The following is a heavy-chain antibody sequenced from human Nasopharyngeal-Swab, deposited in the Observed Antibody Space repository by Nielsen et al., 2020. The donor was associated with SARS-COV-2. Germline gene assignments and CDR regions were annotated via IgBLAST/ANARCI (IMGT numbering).Heavy chain of an antibody. Sequence: GESLKISCAASGFSFSSCSMSWVRQAPGRGLEWVSSISSRGDDTYSAASVKGRFTISRDNAKNSLYLQMNSLTAEDTAVYYCARERGGGYGDYWGQGTLVTVSS. V-gene: IGHV3-21*01. CDR1: GFSFSSCS. CDR2: ISSRGDDT. CDR3: ARERGGGYGDY. J-gene: IGHJ4*02. D-gene: IGHD5-12*01.